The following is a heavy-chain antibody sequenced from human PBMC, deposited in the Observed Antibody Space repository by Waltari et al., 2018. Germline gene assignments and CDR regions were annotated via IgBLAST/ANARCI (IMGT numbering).Heavy chain of an antibody. CDR1: GYTFTGYY. J-gene: IGHJ5*02. CDR2: SNPNRGGT. D-gene: IGHD3-10*01. V-gene: IGHV1-2*06. CDR3: AKDYFDSGSVNWFDP. Sequence: QVELVQSGAEVKKPGASVKVSCKASGYTFTGYYMHWVRQTPGQGLEWVGRSNPNRGGTNYAQKFQGRVPMTRDTSISTAYMELSSLRSDDTAVYYCAKDYFDSGSVNWFDPWGQGTLVTVSS.